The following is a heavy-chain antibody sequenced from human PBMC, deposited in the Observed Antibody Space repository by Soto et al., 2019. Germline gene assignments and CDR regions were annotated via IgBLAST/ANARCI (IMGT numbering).Heavy chain of an antibody. CDR2: ISGSGGST. CDR1: GLTFSSHA. V-gene: IGHV3-23*01. D-gene: IGHD4-17*01. CDR3: AKAGTATVTTWFDP. J-gene: IGHJ5*02. Sequence: EVQLLESGGGLVQPGGSLRLSCAASGLTFSSHAMTCVRQALGKGLEWVSTISGSGGSTYYADSVKGRVTISRDNSKNTLYLQMNSLRAEDTAVYYCAKAGTATVTTWFDPWCQGTLVTVSS.